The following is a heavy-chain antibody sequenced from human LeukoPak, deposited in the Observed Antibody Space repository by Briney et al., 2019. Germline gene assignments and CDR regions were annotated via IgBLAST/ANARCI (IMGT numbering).Heavy chain of an antibody. J-gene: IGHJ4*02. Sequence: SETLSLTCTVSGGSITSSLYYWGWIRQPPGKGLEWIGIIYYSGSTYYNPSLKSRVAISVDTSKNQFSLKLNSVTAADTAVYYCAREDYDKSYSDYWGKGTLVSVSS. CDR2: IYYSGST. D-gene: IGHD3-22*01. V-gene: IGHV4-39*02. CDR3: AREDYDKSYSDY. CDR1: GGSITSSLYY.